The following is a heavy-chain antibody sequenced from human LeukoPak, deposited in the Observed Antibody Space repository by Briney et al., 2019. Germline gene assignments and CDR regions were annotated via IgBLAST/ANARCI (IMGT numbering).Heavy chain of an antibody. CDR1: GFTFSSYA. D-gene: IGHD4-11*01. Sequence: PGGSLRLYCAASGFTFSSYAMTWVRQAPGKGLEWVSALSDSGASKYYADSVKGRFTISRGNSKNTLYLQMNSLRPEDTAVYPCARDLASTVYYYYGLDVWGQGTTVTVSS. CDR2: LSDSGASK. CDR3: ARDLASTVYYYYGLDV. J-gene: IGHJ6*02. V-gene: IGHV3-23*01.